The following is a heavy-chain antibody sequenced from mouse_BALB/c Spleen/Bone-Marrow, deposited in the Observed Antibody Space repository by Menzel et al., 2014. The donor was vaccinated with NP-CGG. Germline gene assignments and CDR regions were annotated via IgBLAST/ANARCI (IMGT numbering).Heavy chain of an antibody. CDR1: GFSFNSHG. J-gene: IGHJ3*01. CDR2: ISGGGSYP. CDR3: ARHAYYDQTEVSFVY. V-gene: IGHV5-9-2*01. Sequence: EVKLMESGGGLVKSGGSLKLSCAASGFSFNSHGMSWVRQTPEKRLEWVATISGGGSYPFYPDSVKGRFTISRDNAKNNLYLQLSSLRSEDTALYYCARHAYYDQTEVSFVYWGQGTLVTVSA. D-gene: IGHD2-4*01.